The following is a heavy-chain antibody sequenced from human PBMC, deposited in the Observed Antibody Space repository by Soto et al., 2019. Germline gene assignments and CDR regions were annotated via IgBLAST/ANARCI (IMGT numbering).Heavy chain of an antibody. V-gene: IGHV3-74*01. CDR2: ISTDGSRT. D-gene: IGHD3-16*01. Sequence: EVQLVESGGGLVQPGGSLRLSCAASGFIFSSYWMHWVRQAPGKGLVWVSRISTDGSRTNYADSVKGRFTISRDNAKNTVHLQLNSLRADDTAVYYCARVKLGSYDWFDPWGQGTLVTVSS. CDR1: GFIFSSYW. CDR3: ARVKLGSYDWFDP. J-gene: IGHJ5*02.